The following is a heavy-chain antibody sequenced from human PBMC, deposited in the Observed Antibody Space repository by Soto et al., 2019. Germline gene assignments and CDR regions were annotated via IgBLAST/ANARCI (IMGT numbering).Heavy chain of an antibody. CDR2: ISYDGSNK. CDR3: AKESGGDYGSEYCYAMDV. D-gene: IGHD4-17*01. Sequence: QVQLVESGGGVVQPGRSLRLSCAASGFTFSSYAMHWVRQAPGKGLEWVAVISYDGSNKYYADSVKGRFTISRDNSKNTLYLQMNSLRAEDTAVYYCAKESGGDYGSEYCYAMDVWGQGTTVTVSS. CDR1: GFTFSSYA. J-gene: IGHJ6*02. V-gene: IGHV3-30-3*02.